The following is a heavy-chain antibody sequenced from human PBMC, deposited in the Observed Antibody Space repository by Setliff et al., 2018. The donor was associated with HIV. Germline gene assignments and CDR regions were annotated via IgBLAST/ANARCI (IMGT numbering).Heavy chain of an antibody. CDR1: GGSISSHY. CDR3: ARAFFFDTSGYRSYYHYMDV. Sequence: SETLSLTCTVSGGSISSHYRTWIRQPPGRGLEWIGYIDYSGSTNQNPSLKSRVTMSVDTSKNQFSLRLSSVTAADTATYYCARAFFFDTSGYRSYYHYMDVWGKGTTVTVSS. CDR2: IDYSGST. J-gene: IGHJ6*03. D-gene: IGHD3-22*01. V-gene: IGHV4-59*11.